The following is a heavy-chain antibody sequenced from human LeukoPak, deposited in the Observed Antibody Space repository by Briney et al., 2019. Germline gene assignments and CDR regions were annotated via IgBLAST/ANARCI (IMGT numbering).Heavy chain of an antibody. CDR1: GFTFDDYA. D-gene: IGHD2-8*02. V-gene: IGHV3-9*03. CDR3: AKDEFVASDFTGAFDI. CDR2: ISWNSVTI. Sequence: GGSLRLSCAASGFTFDDYAMHWVRQAPGKGLEWVSGISWNSVTIVYADSVKGRFTISRDNAKSSLYLQMNSLRAEDMALYYCAKDEFVASDFTGAFDIWGQGTMVTVSS. J-gene: IGHJ3*02.